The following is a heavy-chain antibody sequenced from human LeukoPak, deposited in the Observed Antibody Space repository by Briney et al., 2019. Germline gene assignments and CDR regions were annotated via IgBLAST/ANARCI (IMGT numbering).Heavy chain of an antibody. J-gene: IGHJ4*02. V-gene: IGHV3-48*03. CDR2: ISGSGETI. Sequence: GGSLRLSCAASGFTFSAYEMNWVRQAPGKGLEWFPYISGSGETIYYAASVKGRFTISRDNAKNSLSLQMNSLRAEDTAVYYCVSAYGGLLDYWGQGTLVTVSS. CDR1: GFTFSAYE. D-gene: IGHD3-16*01. CDR3: VSAYGGLLDY.